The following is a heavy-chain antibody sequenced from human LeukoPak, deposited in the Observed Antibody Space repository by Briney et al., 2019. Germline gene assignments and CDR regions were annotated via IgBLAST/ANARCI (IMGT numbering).Heavy chain of an antibody. V-gene: IGHV4-39*07. J-gene: IGHJ4*02. CDR2: IYYSGST. Sequence: SETLSLTCTVSGGSISSSSYYWGWIRQPPGKGLEWVGSIYYSGSTYYNPSLKSRVTISVDTSKNQFSLKLSSVTAADTAVYYCARGDSGSYLIDYWGQGTLVTVSS. CDR3: ARGDSGSYLIDY. CDR1: GGSISSSSYY. D-gene: IGHD1-26*01.